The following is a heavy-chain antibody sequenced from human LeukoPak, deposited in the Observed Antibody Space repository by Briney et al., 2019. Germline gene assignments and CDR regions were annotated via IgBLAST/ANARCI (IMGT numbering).Heavy chain of an antibody. D-gene: IGHD3-3*01. Sequence: GGSLRLSCAASGFTFSSYWMHWVRQAPGKGLEWVSSMSSSGSHIYYADSMKGRFTISRDNAKNSLYLQMNSLRAEDTAVYYCAREKSGYPSSHAFDLWGQGTMVTVSS. J-gene: IGHJ3*01. V-gene: IGHV3-21*04. CDR1: GFTFSSYW. CDR2: MSSSGSHI. CDR3: AREKSGYPSSHAFDL.